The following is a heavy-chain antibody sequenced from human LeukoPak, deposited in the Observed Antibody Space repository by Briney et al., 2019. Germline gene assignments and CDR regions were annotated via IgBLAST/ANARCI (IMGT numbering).Heavy chain of an antibody. CDR3: ARAMAVTYYYYYYYMDV. CDR1: GGSISSYY. V-gene: IGHV4-59*01. Sequence: SETLSLTCTVSGGSISSYYWSWIRQPPGKGLEWIGYIYYSGSTNYNPSLKSRVTISVDTSKNQFSLKLSSVTAADTAVYYCARAMAVTYYYYYYYMDVWGKGTTVTVSS. D-gene: IGHD4-23*01. CDR2: IYYSGST. J-gene: IGHJ6*03.